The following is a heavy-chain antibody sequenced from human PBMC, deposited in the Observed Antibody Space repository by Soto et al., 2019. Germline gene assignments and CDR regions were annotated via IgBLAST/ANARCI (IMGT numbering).Heavy chain of an antibody. CDR2: IIPMYETT. D-gene: IGHD1-26*01. Sequence: QVQLVQSGAEVKRPGSSVRVSCKASGGDFNSYSLNWVRQAPGQGLEWIGEIIPMYETTEYSQRFQGTVTITADKSTSTAYMELNSLRFDDTAVYYCARAVYTGSGGPFDYWGQGTLVTVSS. CDR3: ARAVYTGSGGPFDY. CDR1: GGDFNSYS. J-gene: IGHJ4*02. V-gene: IGHV1-69*06.